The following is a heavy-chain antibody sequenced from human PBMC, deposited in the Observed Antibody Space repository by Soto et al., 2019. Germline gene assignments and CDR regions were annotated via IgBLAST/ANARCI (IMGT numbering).Heavy chain of an antibody. Sequence: GASVKVSCKASGYTFRYDDIIWVRQATGQGLEWMGWMNPKSGNTGYAQKFQGRITMTRNTSISTAYMEMNSLTSEDTAVYYCARVGAWALRNLDYWGQGTRVTVSS. CDR3: ARVGAWALRNLDY. CDR1: GYTFRYDD. CDR2: MNPKSGNT. J-gene: IGHJ4*02. D-gene: IGHD3-16*01. V-gene: IGHV1-8*01.